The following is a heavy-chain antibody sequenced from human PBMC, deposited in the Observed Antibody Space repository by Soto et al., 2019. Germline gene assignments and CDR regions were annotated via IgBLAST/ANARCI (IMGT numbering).Heavy chain of an antibody. D-gene: IGHD2-15*01. V-gene: IGHV4-34*01. CDR1: GGSFSGYY. Sequence: SETLSLTCAVYGGSFSGYYWSWIRQPPGKGLEWIGEINHSGSTNYNPSLKSRVTISVDTSKNQFSLKLSSVTAADTAVYYCARALGYCSGGSCTKNWFVPWGQGTLVTVSS. CDR3: ARALGYCSGGSCTKNWFVP. J-gene: IGHJ5*02. CDR2: INHSGST.